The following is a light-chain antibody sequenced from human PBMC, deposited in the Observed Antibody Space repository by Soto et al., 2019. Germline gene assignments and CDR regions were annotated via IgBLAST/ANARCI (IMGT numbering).Light chain of an antibody. CDR2: GAS. J-gene: IGKJ1*01. Sequence: PGERATLSCRASENVRTFVDWYQQKPGQAPRLLIHGASNRATGIPARFSGSGSGTDFTLTISNLEPEDFAVYYCQQSYSTPVTFGQGTKVDIK. CDR1: ENVRTF. V-gene: IGKV3-11*01. CDR3: QQSYSTPVT.